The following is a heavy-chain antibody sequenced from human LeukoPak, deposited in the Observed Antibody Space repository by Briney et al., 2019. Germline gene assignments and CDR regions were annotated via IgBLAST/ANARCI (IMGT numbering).Heavy chain of an antibody. V-gene: IGHV4-59*01. Sequence: SETLSLTCTVSGGSISSYYWSWIRQPPGKGLEWIGYIFYSGSTNCNPSLKSRVTISVDTSKNQFSLNLSSVTAADTAIYYCARDTGYLGSNYGMDVGGQGTTVTVSS. D-gene: IGHD3-22*01. J-gene: IGHJ6*02. CDR2: IFYSGST. CDR1: GGSISSYY. CDR3: ARDTGYLGSNYGMDV.